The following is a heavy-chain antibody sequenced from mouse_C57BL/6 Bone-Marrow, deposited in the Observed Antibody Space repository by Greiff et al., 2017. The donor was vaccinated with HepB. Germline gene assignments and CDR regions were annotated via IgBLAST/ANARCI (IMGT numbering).Heavy chain of an antibody. J-gene: IGHJ4*01. D-gene: IGHD2-4*01. Sequence: EVMLVESGGGLVKPGGSLKLSCAASGFTFSSYAMSWVRQTPEKRLEWVATISDGGSYTYYPDNVKGRFTISRDNAKNNLYLQMSHLKSEDTAMYYCARDDYDYAMDYWGRGTSVTVSS. CDR2: ISDGGSYT. V-gene: IGHV5-4*01. CDR3: ARDDYDYAMDY. CDR1: GFTFSSYA.